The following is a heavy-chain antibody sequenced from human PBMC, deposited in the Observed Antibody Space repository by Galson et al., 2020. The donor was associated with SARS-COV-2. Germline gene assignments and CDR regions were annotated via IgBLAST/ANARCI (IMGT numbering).Heavy chain of an antibody. D-gene: IGHD6-13*01. CDR1: GDSISTSSYY. V-gene: IGHV4-39*01. Sequence: SETLSLICTVSGDSISTSSYYWGWLRQPPGKGLEWIGSIYNSGTIKYNPSLKSRLTMSVDTSKNQFSLRLSSVTAADTAVYYCGKHSAGSSWADSWGQGTLVTVSS. CDR3: GKHSAGSSWADS. J-gene: IGHJ4*02. CDR2: IYNSGTI.